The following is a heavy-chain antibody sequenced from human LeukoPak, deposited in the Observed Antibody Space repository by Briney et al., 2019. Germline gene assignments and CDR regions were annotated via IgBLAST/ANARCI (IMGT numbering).Heavy chain of an antibody. CDR1: GGSVTSYY. CDR3: VRDLVGYGDYVKGKYYYYMDV. Sequence: PSETLSLTCTVSGGSVTSYYWSWIRQPPGEGLEWIAYIHNSGGTNYNPSLKSRVTISVDTSKNQFSLKLRSVTAADTAVYYCVRDLVGYGDYVKGKYYYYMDVWGKGTTVTVSS. CDR2: IHNSGGT. V-gene: IGHV4-59*02. J-gene: IGHJ6*03. D-gene: IGHD4-17*01.